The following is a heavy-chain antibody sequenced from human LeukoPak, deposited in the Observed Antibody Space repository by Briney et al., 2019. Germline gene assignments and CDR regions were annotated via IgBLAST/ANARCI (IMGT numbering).Heavy chain of an antibody. CDR2: IYYSGST. CDR3: ARDTYGWLQQLAYFDY. Sequence: SETLSLTCTVSGYAISSGFYWGWIRQPPGKGLEWIGSIYYSGSTYYNPSLKSRVTISVDTSKNQFSLKLSSVTAADTAVYYCARDTYGWLQQLAYFDYWGQGTLVTVSS. V-gene: IGHV4-38-2*02. J-gene: IGHJ4*02. CDR1: GYAISSGFY. D-gene: IGHD5-24*01.